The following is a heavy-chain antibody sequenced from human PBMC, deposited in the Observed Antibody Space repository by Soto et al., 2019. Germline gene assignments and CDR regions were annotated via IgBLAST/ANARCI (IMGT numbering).Heavy chain of an antibody. CDR2: ISYDGSNK. Sequence: VQLVESGGGVVQPGRSLRLSCAASGFTFSSYGMHWVRQAPGKGLEWVAVISYDGSNKYYADSVKGRFTISRDNYKNTLYLQMNSLRAEDTAVYYCAKDYIGKLVAGGDHYYYYGMDVWGQGTTVTVSS. J-gene: IGHJ6*02. D-gene: IGHD6-19*01. CDR3: AKDYIGKLVAGGDHYYYYGMDV. CDR1: GFTFSSYG. V-gene: IGHV3-30*18.